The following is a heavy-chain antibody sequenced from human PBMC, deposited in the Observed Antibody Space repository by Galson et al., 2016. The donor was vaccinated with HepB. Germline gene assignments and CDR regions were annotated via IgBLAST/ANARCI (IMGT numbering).Heavy chain of an antibody. V-gene: IGHV6-1*01. Sequence: CAISGDSVASNSGGWNWIRQSPSRGLEWLGRTYYRSKWYNDYAVSVKSRITINPDTSKNQFSLQQNSVTPEDTAVYYCSRDPAPLMYAFDIWGQGTMVTVSS. CDR2: TYYRSKWYN. CDR1: GDSVASNSGG. CDR3: SRDPAPLMYAFDI. D-gene: IGHD2-8*01. J-gene: IGHJ3*02.